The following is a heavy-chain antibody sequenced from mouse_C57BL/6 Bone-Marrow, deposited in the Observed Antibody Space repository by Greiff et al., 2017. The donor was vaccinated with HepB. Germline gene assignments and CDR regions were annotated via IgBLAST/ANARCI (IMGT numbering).Heavy chain of an antibody. J-gene: IGHJ1*03. D-gene: IGHD1-1*01. CDR3: APGSSHWYFDV. Sequence: QVQLKQSGAELAKPGASVKLSCKASGYTFTSYWMHWVKQRPGQGLEWIGYINPSSGYTKYNQKFKDKATLTADKSSSTAYMQLSSLTYEDSAVYYCAPGSSHWYFDVWGTGTTVTVSS. CDR1: GYTFTSYW. CDR2: INPSSGYT. V-gene: IGHV1-7*01.